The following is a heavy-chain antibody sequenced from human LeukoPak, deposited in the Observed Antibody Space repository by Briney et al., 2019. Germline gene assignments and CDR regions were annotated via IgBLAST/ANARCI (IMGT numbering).Heavy chain of an antibody. Sequence: SQTLSLTCAISGDSVSSNSAAWNWIRQSPSRGLEWLGRTYYRSKWYNDYAVSVKSRITINPDTSKNQFSLQLNSVTPEDTAVYYCAREEGRVRSSSWYQYYYYGMDVWGQGTTVTVSS. J-gene: IGHJ6*02. CDR3: AREEGRVRSSSWYQYYYYGMDV. D-gene: IGHD6-13*01. V-gene: IGHV6-1*01. CDR2: TYYRSKWYN. CDR1: GDSVSSNSAA.